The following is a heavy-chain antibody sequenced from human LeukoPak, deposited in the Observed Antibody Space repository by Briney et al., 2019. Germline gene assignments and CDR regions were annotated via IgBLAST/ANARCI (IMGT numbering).Heavy chain of an antibody. CDR1: GFTFSSYE. D-gene: IGHD1-26*01. Sequence: GGSLRLSCAVSGFTFSSYEMNWVRQAPGKGLEWVSYIGSRGSTQYYADSVKGRFTISRDNAKNSLYLQMNSLRAEDTAVYYCARDSRAPGYFDYWGQGTLVTVSS. J-gene: IGHJ4*02. CDR3: ARDSRAPGYFDY. V-gene: IGHV3-48*03. CDR2: IGSRGSTQ.